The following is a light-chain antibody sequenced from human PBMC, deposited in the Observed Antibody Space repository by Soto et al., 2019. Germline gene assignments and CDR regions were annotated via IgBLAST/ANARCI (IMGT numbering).Light chain of an antibody. J-gene: IGKJ4*01. CDR2: VAS. CDR1: QSVSSN. Sequence: EIGMTQSPATLSVSPGERATLSCRASQSVSSNLAWYQQKPGQAPRLLIYVASTRATGIPARFSGSGSGTECTLTISSLQSEDFAVYYCQQYNNWPLTFGGGTTVEIK. CDR3: QQYNNWPLT. V-gene: IGKV3-15*01.